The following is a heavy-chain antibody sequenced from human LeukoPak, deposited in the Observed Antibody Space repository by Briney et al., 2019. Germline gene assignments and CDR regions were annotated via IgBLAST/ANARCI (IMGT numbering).Heavy chain of an antibody. V-gene: IGHV4-31*03. Sequence: SQTLSLTCTVSGGSISSGGYYWSWIRQHTGKGLEWIGYIYYSGSTYYNPSLKSRVTISVDTSKNQFSLKLSSVTAADTAVYYCARGSGGIAANDAFDIWGQGTMVTVSS. D-gene: IGHD6-25*01. J-gene: IGHJ3*02. CDR3: ARGSGGIAANDAFDI. CDR2: IYYSGST. CDR1: GGSISSGGYY.